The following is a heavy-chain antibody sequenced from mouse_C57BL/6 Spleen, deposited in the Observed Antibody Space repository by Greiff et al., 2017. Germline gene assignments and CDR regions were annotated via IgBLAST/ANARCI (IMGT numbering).Heavy chain of an antibody. Sequence: EVKLMESGEGLVKPGGSLKLSCAASGFTFSSYAMSWVRQTPEKRLEWVAYISSGGDYIYYADTVKGRFTISRDNARNTLYLQMSSLKSEDTAMYYCTREGIKGYFDVWGTGTTVTVSS. CDR3: TREGIKGYFDV. CDR1: GFTFSSYA. CDR2: ISSGGDYI. J-gene: IGHJ1*03. D-gene: IGHD2-4*01. V-gene: IGHV5-9-1*02.